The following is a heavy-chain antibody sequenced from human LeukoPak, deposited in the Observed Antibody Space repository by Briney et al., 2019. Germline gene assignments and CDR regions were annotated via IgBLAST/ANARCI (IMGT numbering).Heavy chain of an antibody. Sequence: KPSETLSLTCAVSGGSISSSNWWSWVRQPPGKGLEWIGEIYHSGSTNYNPSLKSRVTISVDKSKNQISLKLSSVTAADTAVYHCARAPTWNYGMDVWGQGTTVTVSS. CDR3: ARAPTWNYGMDV. CDR2: IYHSGST. CDR1: GGSISSSNW. D-gene: IGHD2/OR15-2a*01. J-gene: IGHJ6*02. V-gene: IGHV4-4*02.